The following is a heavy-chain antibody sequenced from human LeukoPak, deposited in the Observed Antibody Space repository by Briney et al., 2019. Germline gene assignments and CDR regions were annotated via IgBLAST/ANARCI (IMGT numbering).Heavy chain of an antibody. CDR2: IYPADSET. CDR1: GYTFSNYW. D-gene: IGHD1-26*01. J-gene: IGHJ4*02. V-gene: IGHV5-51*01. CDR3: ARKISGSYYGLDY. Sequence: GESLKISCNVSGYTFSNYWIGWVRQMPGKGLEWVGIIYPADSETRYSPSFQSQVTMSVDKSISTAYLQWSSLKASDTAMYYCARKISGSYYGLDYWGQGTLVTVSS.